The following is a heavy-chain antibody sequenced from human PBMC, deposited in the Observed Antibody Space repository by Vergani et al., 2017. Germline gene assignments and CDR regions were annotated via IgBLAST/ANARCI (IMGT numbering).Heavy chain of an antibody. V-gene: IGHV5-51*01. J-gene: IGHJ4*02. CDR3: ARLYGRDSSGSKYFDY. CDR2: IHPADSDT. CDR1: GYSFTNYW. Sequence: EVKLVQSGAEVKKPGESLKISCQISGYSFTNYWIGWVRQMPGKGLEWMGIIHPADSDTRYSPSFQGQVTISVDKSISTAYLQRSSLRASDSAMYYCARLYGRDSSGSKYFDYWVQGTLVTVSS. D-gene: IGHD3-22*01.